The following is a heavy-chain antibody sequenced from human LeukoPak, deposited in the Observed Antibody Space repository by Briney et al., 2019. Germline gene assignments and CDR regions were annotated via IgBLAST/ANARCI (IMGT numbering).Heavy chain of an antibody. CDR2: INPNSGGT. J-gene: IGHJ4*03. CDR3: ARGPYDYGDYFPDY. Sequence: ASVKVSGKASGYTFTGYCMHWVRQAPGQGLEWMGWINPNSGGTNYAQKFQGRVTMTRDTSISTAYMELSRLRSDDTAVYYCARGPYDYGDYFPDYWGQGTTVTVSS. V-gene: IGHV1-2*02. D-gene: IGHD4-17*01. CDR1: GYTFTGYC.